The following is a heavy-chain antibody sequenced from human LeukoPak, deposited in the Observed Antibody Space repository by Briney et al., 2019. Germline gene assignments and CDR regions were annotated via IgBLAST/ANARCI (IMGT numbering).Heavy chain of an antibody. V-gene: IGHV1-2*02. J-gene: IGHJ4*02. CDR2: INPNSGGT. Sequence: GASVKVSCKASGYTFTGYYMHWVRQAPGQGLEWMGWINPNSGGTNYAQKFQGRVTMTRDTSISTAYMELSRLRSDDTAVHYCARDWRDATIFGVVREVYFDYWGQGTLVTVSS. CDR1: GYTFTGYY. CDR3: ARDWRDATIFGVVREVYFDY. D-gene: IGHD3-3*01.